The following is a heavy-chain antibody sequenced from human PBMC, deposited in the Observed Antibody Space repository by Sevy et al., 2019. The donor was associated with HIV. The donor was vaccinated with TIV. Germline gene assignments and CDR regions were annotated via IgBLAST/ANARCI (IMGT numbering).Heavy chain of an antibody. D-gene: IGHD6-25*01. V-gene: IGHV3-23*01. J-gene: IGHJ4*02. Sequence: GGSLRLSCAASGFSFLSYAMTWVRQAPGKGLEWVSTISPNGGSTYYADSVKGRFTISRDNSRSTVDLQVNSLRGEDTAVYYCARGALSGYDWGQGTLVTVSS. CDR2: ISPNGGST. CDR3: ARGALSGYD. CDR1: GFSFLSYA.